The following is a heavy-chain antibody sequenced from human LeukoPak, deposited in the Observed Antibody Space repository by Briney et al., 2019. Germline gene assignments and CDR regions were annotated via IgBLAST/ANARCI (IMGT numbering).Heavy chain of an antibody. D-gene: IGHD3-22*01. V-gene: IGHV1-18*01. CDR1: GYTFTSYG. J-gene: IGHJ3*02. Sequence: GASVKVSCKASGYTFTSYGVAWLRQAPGQGLEWMGWISAYNGNTNYAQKLQGRVTMTTDTSTSTAYMELRSLRSDDTAVYYCARGGAIVVITRDAFDIWGQGTMVTVSS. CDR2: ISAYNGNT. CDR3: ARGGAIVVITRDAFDI.